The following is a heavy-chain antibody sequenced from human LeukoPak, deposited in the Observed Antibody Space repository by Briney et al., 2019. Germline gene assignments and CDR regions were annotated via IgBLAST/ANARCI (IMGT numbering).Heavy chain of an antibody. CDR1: GFTFSSYG. Sequence: GRSLRLSCAASGFTFSSYGMHWVRQAPGKGLEWVAVIWYDGSNKYYADSVKGRFTISRDNSKNTLYLQMNSLRAEDTAVYYCARPDWEQQLRPGHYFDYWGQGTLVTVSS. J-gene: IGHJ4*02. CDR3: ARPDWEQQLRPGHYFDY. V-gene: IGHV3-33*01. D-gene: IGHD6-13*01. CDR2: IWYDGSNK.